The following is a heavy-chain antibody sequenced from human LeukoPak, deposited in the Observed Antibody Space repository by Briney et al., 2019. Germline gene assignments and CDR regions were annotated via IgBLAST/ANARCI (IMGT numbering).Heavy chain of an antibody. V-gene: IGHV4-59*01. J-gene: IGHJ6*03. CDR2: IYYSGST. D-gene: IGHD4-17*01. CDR1: GGSISSYY. CDR3: ARERYGYMDV. Sequence: SETLSLTCTVSGGSISSYYWSWIRQPPGKGLEWIGYIYYSGSTNYKPSLKSRVTISVDTSKNQFSLKLSSVTAADTAVYYCARERYGYMDVWGKGTTVTVSS.